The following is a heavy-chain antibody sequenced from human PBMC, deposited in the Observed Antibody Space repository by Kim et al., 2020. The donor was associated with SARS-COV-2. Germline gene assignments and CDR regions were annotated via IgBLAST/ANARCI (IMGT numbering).Heavy chain of an antibody. Sequence: YNPSLKSRLTISVDTSKNQFSLKLSSVTAADTAVYYCARDRAGGTPNFDYWGQGTLVTVSS. J-gene: IGHJ4*02. V-gene: IGHV4-31*02. CDR3: ARDRAGGTPNFDY. D-gene: IGHD1-26*01.